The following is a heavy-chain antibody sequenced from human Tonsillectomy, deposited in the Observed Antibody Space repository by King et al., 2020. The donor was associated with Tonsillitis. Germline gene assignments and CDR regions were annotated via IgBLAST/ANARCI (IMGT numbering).Heavy chain of an antibody. CDR1: GFTFSSYS. J-gene: IGHJ4*02. V-gene: IGHV3-21*01. CDR2: ISSSSSYI. Sequence: VQLVESGGGLVKPGGSLRLSCAASGFTFSSYSMNWVRQAPGKGLEWVSSISSSSSYIYYADSVKGRFTISRDNAKNSLYLQMNSLRAEDTAVYYCARGGRYDILTGYLSFWGQGTLVTVSS. D-gene: IGHD3-9*01. CDR3: ARGGRYDILTGYLSF.